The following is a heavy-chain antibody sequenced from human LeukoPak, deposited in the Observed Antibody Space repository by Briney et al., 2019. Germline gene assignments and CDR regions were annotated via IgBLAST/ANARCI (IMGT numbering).Heavy chain of an antibody. CDR2: INSDGSST. D-gene: IGHD3-10*01. CDR3: ARDYYTSGSPNDY. Sequence: GGSLRLSCAASGFTFSSYWMHWVRQAPGKGLVWVSRINSDGSSTNYADSVKGRFTISRDNAKNTLYLQMNSLRAEDTAVYYCARDYYTSGSPNDYWGQGTLVTVSP. CDR1: GFTFSSYW. J-gene: IGHJ4*02. V-gene: IGHV3-74*01.